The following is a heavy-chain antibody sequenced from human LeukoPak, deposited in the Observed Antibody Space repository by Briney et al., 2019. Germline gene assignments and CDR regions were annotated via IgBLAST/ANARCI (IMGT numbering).Heavy chain of an antibody. CDR3: AGSRQTTVVTPALN. V-gene: IGHV3-21*01. D-gene: IGHD4-23*01. CDR2: ISSSSSYI. CDR1: GFTFSSYS. J-gene: IGHJ4*02. Sequence: KTGGSLRLSCAASGFTFSSYSMNWVRQAPGKGLEWVSSISSSSSYIYYADSVKGRFTISRDNAKNSLYLQMNSLRAEDTAVYYCAGSRQTTVVTPALNWGQGTLVTVSS.